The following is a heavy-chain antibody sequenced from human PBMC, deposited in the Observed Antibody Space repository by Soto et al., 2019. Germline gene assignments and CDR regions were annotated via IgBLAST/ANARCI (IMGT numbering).Heavy chain of an antibody. D-gene: IGHD3-10*01. CDR3: ANARRITMVRGVWTDYGMDV. Sequence: GGSLRLSCAAPGLTFRTYAMTWVRQAPGKGLEWVSIISGSGGSTYYADTVKGRFTVSRDNSKNTLYVQMNSQRAEDTAVYYCANARRITMVRGVWTDYGMDVWGQGTTVTVSS. V-gene: IGHV3-23*01. CDR2: ISGSGGST. CDR1: GLTFRTYA. J-gene: IGHJ6*02.